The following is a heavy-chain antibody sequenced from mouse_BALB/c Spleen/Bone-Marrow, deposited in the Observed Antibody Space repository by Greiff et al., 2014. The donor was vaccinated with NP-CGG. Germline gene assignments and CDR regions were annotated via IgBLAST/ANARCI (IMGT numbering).Heavy chain of an antibody. CDR3: ARDIGLRLRFAY. D-gene: IGHD1-2*01. V-gene: IGHV7-3*02. Sequence: EVQLQESGGGLVQPGGSLRLSCATSGLTFTDYYMSWVRQPPGKALEWLGFIRNKANGYTTEYSASVKGRYTISRDNSQSILYLQMNTLRAEDSATYYCARDIGLRLRFAYWGQGTLVTVSA. J-gene: IGHJ3*01. CDR2: IRNKANGYTT. CDR1: GLTFTDYY.